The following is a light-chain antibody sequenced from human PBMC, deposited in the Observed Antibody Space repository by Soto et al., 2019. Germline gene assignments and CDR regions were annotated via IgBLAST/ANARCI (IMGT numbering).Light chain of an antibody. CDR1: QSVSSY. V-gene: IGKV3-11*01. CDR3: QQRSNWLT. CDR2: DAS. Sequence: EIVLTQSPATLSSSPGERATLSCRASQSVSSYLAWYQQKPGPAPRLLIYDASNRATGIPARFSGSGSGTDFTLTISSLEPEDFAVYYCQQRSNWLTFGGGTKVEIK. J-gene: IGKJ4*01.